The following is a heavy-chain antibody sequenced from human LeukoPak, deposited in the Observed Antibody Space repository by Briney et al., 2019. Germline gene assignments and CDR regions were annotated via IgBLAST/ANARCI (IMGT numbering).Heavy chain of an antibody. V-gene: IGHV3-23*01. D-gene: IGHD2-2*01. CDR2: VSASADST. CDR3: ARRPAIFMDGVYYYSMDV. CDR1: EFMFSKYA. Sequence: GGSLRLSCAASEFMFSKYAMSWVRQAPGKGLEWVSAVSASADSTYYANSVKGRFIISRDNSKNTLFLQMNSLRAEDTAVYYCARRPAIFMDGVYYYSMDVWGQGTTVTVSS. J-gene: IGHJ6*02.